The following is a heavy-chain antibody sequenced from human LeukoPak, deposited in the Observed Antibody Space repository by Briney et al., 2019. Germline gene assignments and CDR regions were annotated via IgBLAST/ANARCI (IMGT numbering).Heavy chain of an antibody. V-gene: IGHV4-59*01. CDR3: ARSRVSSDDWGYFDY. D-gene: IGHD2-21*01. Sequence: PSETLSLTCTVSGGSIISYYWSWIRQPPGKELEWIGYIYHSGSTNYNPSLKSRVAISVDTSKNQFSLKLSSVTAADTAVYYCARSRVSSDDWGYFDYWGQGTLVTVSS. CDR2: IYHSGST. CDR1: GGSIISYY. J-gene: IGHJ4*02.